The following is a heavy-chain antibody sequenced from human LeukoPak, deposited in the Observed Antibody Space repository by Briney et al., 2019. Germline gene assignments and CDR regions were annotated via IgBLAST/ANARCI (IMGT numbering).Heavy chain of an antibody. V-gene: IGHV3-23*01. CDR2: ISGSGGST. CDR3: AKSSYYDASGYYREYYFDY. J-gene: IGHJ4*02. D-gene: IGHD3-22*01. CDR1: GFTFSSYA. Sequence: GGSLRLSCAASGFTFSSYAMSWVRQAPGKGLEWVSSISGSGGSTHYADSVKGRFTISRDKTKNTLYLQMNSLRAEDTAVYYCAKSSYYDASGYYREYYFDYWGQGTLVTVSS.